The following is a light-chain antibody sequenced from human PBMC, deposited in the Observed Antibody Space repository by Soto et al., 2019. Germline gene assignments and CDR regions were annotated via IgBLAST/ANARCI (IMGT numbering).Light chain of an antibody. J-gene: IGKJ4*01. V-gene: IGKV3-20*01. CDR1: QSLSSSF. Sequence: EIVLTQSPATLSLSPGERAILSCRASQSLSSSFLAWYQQKPGQAPRLLIYSSSNRATGIPDRFSGGGSGTDFTLTISRLEPADFAVYYCQQYGRSPLTFGGGTKVDI. CDR2: SSS. CDR3: QQYGRSPLT.